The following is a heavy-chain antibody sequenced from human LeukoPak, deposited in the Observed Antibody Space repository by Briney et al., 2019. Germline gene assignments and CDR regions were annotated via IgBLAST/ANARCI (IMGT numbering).Heavy chain of an antibody. CDR3: ARYGSGSYYGTFDI. J-gene: IGHJ3*02. V-gene: IGHV3-11*01. CDR1: GFMFSDYY. CDR2: ISGSGGAI. D-gene: IGHD3-10*01. Sequence: GGSLRLSCAASGFMFSDYYMSWIRQAPGKGLEWVSYISGSGGAIYYADSVKGRFTISRDNAKNSLYLQMNSLRAEDTAVYYCARYGSGSYYGTFDIWGQGTMVTVSS.